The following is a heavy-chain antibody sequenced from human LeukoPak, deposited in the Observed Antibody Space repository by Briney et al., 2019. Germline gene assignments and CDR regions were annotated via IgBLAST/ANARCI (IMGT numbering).Heavy chain of an antibody. J-gene: IGHJ4*02. V-gene: IGHV3-23*01. CDR2: ISGTGGTT. Sequence: GGSLRLSWAASGFTFSSYAMSWVRQASGKGLEWVSAISGTGGTTYYADSVKGRFTISRDNSKNTLYLQMNSLRAEDTAVYYCANRDAGDWGQGTLVTVSS. CDR3: ANRDAGD. CDR1: GFTFSSYA.